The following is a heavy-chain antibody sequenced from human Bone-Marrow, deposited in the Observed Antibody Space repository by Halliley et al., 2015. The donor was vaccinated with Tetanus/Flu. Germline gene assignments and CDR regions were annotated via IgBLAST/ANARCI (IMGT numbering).Heavy chain of an antibody. V-gene: IGHV2-70*13. Sequence: TLSLTCTFSGFSLDTSGMCVSWIRQPPGRALEWLALIDWDGDKYYSTSLKTRLTISKDSSKNQVALMMTDMDPVDTATYYCARMRNGISVSGTFFDYWGQGTPVTVSS. J-gene: IGHJ4*02. CDR2: IDWDGDK. CDR1: GFSLDTSGMC. CDR3: ARMRNGISVSGTFFDY. D-gene: IGHD6-19*01.